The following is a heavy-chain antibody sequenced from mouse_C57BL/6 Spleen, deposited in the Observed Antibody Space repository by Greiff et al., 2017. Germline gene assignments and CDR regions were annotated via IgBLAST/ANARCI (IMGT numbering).Heavy chain of an antibody. CDR2: ISYDGSN. CDR1: GYSITSGYY. V-gene: IGHV3-6*01. J-gene: IGHJ3*01. CDR3: AREIYDGYYKEAY. Sequence: DVQLQESGPGLVKPSQSLSLTCSVTGYSITSGYYWNWIRQFPGNKLEWMGYISYDGSNNYNPSLKNRISITRDTSKNQFFLKLNSVTTEDTATYYCAREIYDGYYKEAYWGQGTLVTVSA. D-gene: IGHD2-3*01.